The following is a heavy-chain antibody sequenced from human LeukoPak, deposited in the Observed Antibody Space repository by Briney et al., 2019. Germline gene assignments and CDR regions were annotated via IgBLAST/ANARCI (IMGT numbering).Heavy chain of an antibody. CDR3: ASYGGRDGGQDMFGAGALDY. D-gene: IGHD3-10*02. Sequence: PGGSLRLSWAASGFSFSDYYMVWIRQVPGEGREWVSYISGYGITISYAVFAKVRFTNSSDNPNTSLFLQMSSLTAEDTAVYFCASYGGRDGGQDMFGAGALDYWGQGTLVAVSS. J-gene: IGHJ4*02. V-gene: IGHV3-11*01. CDR1: GFSFSDYY. CDR2: ISGYGITI.